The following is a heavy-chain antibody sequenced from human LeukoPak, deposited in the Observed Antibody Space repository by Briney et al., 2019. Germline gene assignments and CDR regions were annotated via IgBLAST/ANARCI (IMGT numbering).Heavy chain of an antibody. D-gene: IGHD1-26*01. CDR2: AYYRSKWYN. CDR1: GDSVSSNSVA. J-gene: IGHJ5*02. Sequence: SQTLSLTCAISGDSVSSNSVAWNWIRQSPSRGLEWLGRAYYRSKWYNDYAVSVKSRIIINPDTSKNQFSLQLNSVTPEDTAVYYCARGVGQNWFDPWGQGTLVTVSS. V-gene: IGHV6-1*01. CDR3: ARGVGQNWFDP.